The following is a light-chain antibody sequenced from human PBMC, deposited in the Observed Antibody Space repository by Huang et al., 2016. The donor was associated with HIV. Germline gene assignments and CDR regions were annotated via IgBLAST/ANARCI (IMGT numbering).Light chain of an antibody. CDR3: QQHNSWPRT. CDR2: AAS. Sequence: EIVMTQSPATLSVSPGERATISCRASQSVGSNVAWYQQRRGQAPRLLIYAASTRATVIPARFSGSGSGTECTLTVSSLQSEDFAVYYCQQHNSWPRTFGQGTRV. V-gene: IGKV3-15*01. CDR1: QSVGSN. J-gene: IGKJ1*01.